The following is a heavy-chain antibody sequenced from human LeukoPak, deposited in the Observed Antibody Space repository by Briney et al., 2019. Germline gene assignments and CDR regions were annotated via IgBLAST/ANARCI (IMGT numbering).Heavy chain of an antibody. CDR3: AKDINFGSSTSCSLDV. V-gene: IGHV3-9*01. D-gene: IGHD2-2*01. J-gene: IGHJ6*04. Sequence: GGSLRLSCEASGFTFADYAMHWVRQAPGEGLEWVSGIRWNSGSIGYAHSVKGRFTISRDNAKNSQYLHMNSLRAEDTALYYCAKDINFGSSTSCSLDVWGKRTTVTVSS. CDR1: GFTFADYA. CDR2: IRWNSGSI.